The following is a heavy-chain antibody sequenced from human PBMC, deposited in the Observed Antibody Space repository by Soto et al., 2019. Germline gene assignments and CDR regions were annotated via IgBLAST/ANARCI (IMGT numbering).Heavy chain of an antibody. D-gene: IGHD3-22*01. J-gene: IGHJ3*02. V-gene: IGHV4-31*03. CDR3: AREDYYDSRPAAFDI. CDR2: IYYSGST. CDR1: GRPIRSGCYY. Sequence: SETLSLTSSNSGRPIRSGCYYRSWTRQYPGKGLELIGYIYYSGSTYYNPSLKSRVTISVDTSKNQFSLKLSSVTAADTAVYYCAREDYYDSRPAAFDIWGQGTMVT.